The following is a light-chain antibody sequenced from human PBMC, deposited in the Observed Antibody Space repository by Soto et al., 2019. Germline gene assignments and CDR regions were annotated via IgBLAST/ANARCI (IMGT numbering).Light chain of an antibody. Sequence: EIVLPQSPATLSLSPGERATLSCRASQSVSSYLAWYQQKPGQAPRLLIYDASNRATGIPARFSGSGSGTDFTLTISSLEPEDLAVYYCQQRSNWPWTFGQGTKVDIK. CDR1: QSVSSY. CDR3: QQRSNWPWT. CDR2: DAS. V-gene: IGKV3-11*01. J-gene: IGKJ1*01.